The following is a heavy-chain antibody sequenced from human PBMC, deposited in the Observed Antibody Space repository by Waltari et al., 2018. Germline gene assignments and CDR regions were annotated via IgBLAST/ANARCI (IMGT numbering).Heavy chain of an antibody. D-gene: IGHD3-10*01. CDR2: IYHSGST. CDR1: GGSISSSNW. CDR3: ARDLNYYGSGSYPDY. J-gene: IGHJ4*02. V-gene: IGHV4-4*02. Sequence: QVQLQESGPGLVKPSGTLSLTCAVSGGSISSSNWWSWVRQPPGKGLEWIGEIYHSGSTNYNPALKSRVTISVDKSKNQFALKLSSVTAADTAVYYCARDLNYYGSGSYPDYWGQGTLVTVSS.